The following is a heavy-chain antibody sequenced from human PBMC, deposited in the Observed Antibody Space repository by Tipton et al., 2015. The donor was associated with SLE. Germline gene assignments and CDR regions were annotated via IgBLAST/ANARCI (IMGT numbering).Heavy chain of an antibody. J-gene: IGHJ4*02. CDR3: ARSPAPRWVSS. CDR2: IYYSGST. V-gene: IGHV4-31*02. CDR1: GFTFSSYAMH. Sequence: LRLSCAASGFTFSSYAMHWIRQHPGKGLEWIGHIYYSGSTYYNPSLKSRVTVSLDTSKNQFSLKMNSVTAADTAVYYCARSPAPRWVSSWGQGTLVTVSS. D-gene: IGHD4-23*01.